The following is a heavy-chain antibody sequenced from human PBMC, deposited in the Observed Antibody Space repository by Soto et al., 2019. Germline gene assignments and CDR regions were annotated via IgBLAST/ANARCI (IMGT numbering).Heavy chain of an antibody. D-gene: IGHD6-19*01. Sequence: QVQLVESGGGVVQPGRSLRLSCAASGFTFSSYAMHWVRQAPGKVLEWVAVISYDGSNKYYADSVKGRFTISRDNSKNTLYLQMNSLRAEDTAVYYCARDLGIAVTTSHDAFDIWGQGTMVTVSS. CDR2: ISYDGSNK. CDR1: GFTFSSYA. J-gene: IGHJ3*02. CDR3: ARDLGIAVTTSHDAFDI. V-gene: IGHV3-30-3*01.